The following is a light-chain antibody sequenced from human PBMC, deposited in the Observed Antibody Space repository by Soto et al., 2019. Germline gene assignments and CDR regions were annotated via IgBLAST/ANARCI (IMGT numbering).Light chain of an antibody. V-gene: IGLV2-23*02. CDR3: CSYAGRSNVV. Sequence: QSALTQPASVSGSPGQSITISCTGTSGDVGTYNLVSWYQQHPGRAPKLIIFEVNKRPSGVSNRPSGSKSGNTASLAISGLQADDEADYHCCSYAGRSNVVCGGGTQLTVL. CDR1: SGDVGTYNL. J-gene: IGLJ2*01. CDR2: EVN.